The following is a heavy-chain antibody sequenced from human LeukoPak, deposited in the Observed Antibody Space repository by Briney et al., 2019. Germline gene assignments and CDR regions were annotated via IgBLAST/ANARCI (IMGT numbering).Heavy chain of an antibody. CDR2: LSASGGTT. D-gene: IGHD5-12*01. V-gene: IGHV3-23*01. CDR1: GFTFSSSA. CDR3: AKGLKGYSAYEQIDY. Sequence: GGSLRLSCAASGFTFSSSAMSWVRQAPGKGLEWVSGLSASGGTTYYADSVKGRFTISRDNSKNTLYLLMNSLRADDTAVYYCAKGLKGYSAYEQIDYWGQGTLVTVSS. J-gene: IGHJ4*02.